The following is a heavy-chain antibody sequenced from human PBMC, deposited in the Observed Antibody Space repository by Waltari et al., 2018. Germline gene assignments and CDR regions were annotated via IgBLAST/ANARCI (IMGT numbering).Heavy chain of an antibody. CDR1: GVSISSYW. CDR3: ARRTDSGSYNWFDS. D-gene: IGHD1-26*01. J-gene: IGHJ5*01. Sequence: QVQLQESGPGLVKPSETLSLSCTVSGVSISSYWWSWIRQPAGRGLEWIGRIDTTGATYYNPSLKSRVTISADTSKNQFSLRLNSVTAADTAVYYCARRTDSGSYNWFDSWGQGALVTVTS. V-gene: IGHV4-4*07. CDR2: IDTTGAT.